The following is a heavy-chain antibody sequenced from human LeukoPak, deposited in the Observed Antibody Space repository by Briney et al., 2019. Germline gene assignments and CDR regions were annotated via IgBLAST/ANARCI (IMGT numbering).Heavy chain of an antibody. D-gene: IGHD6-13*01. CDR3: VRDPSYGSNWYYYMDV. CDR2: INGRGDDT. V-gene: IGHV3-23*01. J-gene: IGHJ6*03. CDR1: SGFA. Sequence: GGSLRLSCAAFSGFAMSWVRQAPGRGLEWVSAINGRGDDTYYPDSVKGRFTISRDNSKNSLYLQMDSLRVEDTAVYYCVRDPSYGSNWYYYMDVWGKGTTVTVSS.